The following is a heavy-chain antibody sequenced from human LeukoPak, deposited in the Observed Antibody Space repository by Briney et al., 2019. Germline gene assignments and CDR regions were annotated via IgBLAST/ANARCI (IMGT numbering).Heavy chain of an antibody. D-gene: IGHD6-19*01. V-gene: IGHV3-30*03. CDR1: GFTFTTYW. CDR2: ISYDGSNK. Sequence: GGSLRLSCAASGFTFTTYWMSWVRQAPGKGLEWVAVISYDGSNKYYADSVKGRFTISRDNSKNTLYLQMNSLRAEDTAVYYCARDLAEGHYMDVWGKGTTVTVSS. J-gene: IGHJ6*03. CDR3: ARDLAEGHYMDV.